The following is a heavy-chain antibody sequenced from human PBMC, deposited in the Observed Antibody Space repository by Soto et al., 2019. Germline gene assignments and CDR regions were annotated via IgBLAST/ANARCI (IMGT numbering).Heavy chain of an antibody. J-gene: IGHJ4*02. V-gene: IGHV4-30-4*01. D-gene: IGHD3-10*01. Sequence: SETLSLTCSVSGGSISSGDNYWSWIRQPPGKGLECIGYILNSGRAHYTPSLRSRLAISVDTSRNQFSLKLSSVTAADTAVYYCARTSWFGELSFDYWGLGTLVTVSS. CDR1: GGSISSGDNY. CDR2: ILNSGRA. CDR3: ARTSWFGELSFDY.